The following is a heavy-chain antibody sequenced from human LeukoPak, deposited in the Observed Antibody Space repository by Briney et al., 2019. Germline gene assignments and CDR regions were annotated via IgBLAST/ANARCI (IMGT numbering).Heavy chain of an antibody. J-gene: IGHJ5*02. CDR3: ARDDCSTSSCQKHQNWFDP. D-gene: IGHD2-2*01. Sequence: PGGSLRLSCAASGFTFSSYGMHWVRQAPGKGLEWVAFIRYDGSNKYYADSVKGRFTISRDNSKNTLYLQMNSLRAEDTAVYYCARDDCSTSSCQKHQNWFDPWGQGTLVTVSS. CDR2: IRYDGSNK. CDR1: GFTFSSYG. V-gene: IGHV3-30*02.